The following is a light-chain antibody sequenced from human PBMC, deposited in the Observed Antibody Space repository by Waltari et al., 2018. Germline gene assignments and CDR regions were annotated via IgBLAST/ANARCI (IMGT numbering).Light chain of an antibody. J-gene: IGKJ1*01. CDR2: GTS. Sequence: TQSPGTLSLSPGERATPSCRTSQRISASHLAWYQQKPGQAPRLLIYGTSTRATGIPERFSGSGSGTDFSLTVTSMQPEDFAVYFCQQYGNSPWTFGQGTKVEV. CDR3: QQYGNSPWT. CDR1: QRISASH. V-gene: IGKV3-20*01.